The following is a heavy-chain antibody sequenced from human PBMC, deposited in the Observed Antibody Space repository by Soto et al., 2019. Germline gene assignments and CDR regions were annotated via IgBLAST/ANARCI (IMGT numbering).Heavy chain of an antibody. CDR3: ARQRTSVVTQAYFDV. J-gene: IGHJ4*02. V-gene: IGHV4-39*01. D-gene: IGHD2-21*02. CDR2: IFYNGKT. Sequence: SETLSLTCTVTGGSVFSSSSYWAWIRQSPGKGLEWIGQIFYNGKTYYSPSLGSRVTMSVDSSNNLFSLSLRSVTAADTALYFCARQRTSVVTQAYFDVWGPGSLVTVSS. CDR1: GGSVFSSSSY.